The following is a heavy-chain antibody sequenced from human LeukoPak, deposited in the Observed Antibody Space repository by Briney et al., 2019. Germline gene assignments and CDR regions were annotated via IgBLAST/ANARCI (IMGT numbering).Heavy chain of an antibody. D-gene: IGHD4-17*01. J-gene: IGHJ4*01. CDR3: ARSYGDYVGTFDY. CDR2: INHSGST. CDR1: GGSFSGYY. Sequence: SETLSLTCAVYGGSFSGYYWSWIRQPPGKGLEWIGEINHSGSTNYNPSLKSRVTISVDTSKNQFSLKLSSVPAADTAVYYCARSYGDYVGTFDYWGQEPWSPSPQ. V-gene: IGHV4-34*01.